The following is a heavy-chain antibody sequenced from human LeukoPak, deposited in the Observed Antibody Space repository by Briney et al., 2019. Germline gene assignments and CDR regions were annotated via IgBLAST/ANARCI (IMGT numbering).Heavy chain of an antibody. CDR3: AREAGIAVAKDNPPFDY. J-gene: IGHJ4*02. D-gene: IGHD6-19*01. V-gene: IGHV1-2*06. CDR1: GYTFTGYY. CDR2: INPNSGGT. Sequence: ASVKVSCKASGYTFTGYYMHWVRQAPGQGLEWMGRINPNSGGTNYAQKFQGRVTMTRDTSTSTVYMELSSLRSEDTAVYYCAREAGIAVAKDNPPFDYWGQGTLVTVSS.